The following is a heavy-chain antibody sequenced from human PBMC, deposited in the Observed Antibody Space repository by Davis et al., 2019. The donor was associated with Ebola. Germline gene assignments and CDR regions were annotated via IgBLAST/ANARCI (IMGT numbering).Heavy chain of an antibody. CDR3: ARVGYQWNYRAFLDH. V-gene: IGHV1-46*01. CDR2: INPSGGSP. J-gene: IGHJ4*02. D-gene: IGHD1-7*01. CDR1: GYKFTGYY. Sequence: ASVKVSCKASGYKFTGYYIHWVRQAPGQGLEWMGMINPSGGSPTYAQKFQGRVTMTRDTSTSTIYMEVTSLSSEDTAVYYCARVGYQWNYRAFLDHWGQGTLVTVSS.